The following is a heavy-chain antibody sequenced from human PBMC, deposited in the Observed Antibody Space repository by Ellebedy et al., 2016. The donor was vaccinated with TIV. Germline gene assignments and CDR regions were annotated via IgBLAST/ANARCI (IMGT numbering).Heavy chain of an antibody. CDR3: AREGFSSGRAGTFDL. J-gene: IGHJ3*01. V-gene: IGHV3-48*02. Sequence: PGGSLRLSCAASGFMFNTYNMDWVRQAPGKGLEGVSYINRGSSVIYYADSVKGRFTISRDNAKDTLSLKMNSLSDDDTSAYYCAREGFSSGRAGTFDLWGQGTTVTVS. CDR2: INRGSSVI. D-gene: IGHD6-19*01. CDR1: GFMFNTYN.